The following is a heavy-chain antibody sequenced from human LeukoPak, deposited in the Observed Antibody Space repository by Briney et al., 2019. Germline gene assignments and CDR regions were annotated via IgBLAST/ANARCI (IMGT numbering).Heavy chain of an antibody. Sequence: AGSLSLSCAAYGFTFDNYRMSWVRQAPGKGLEWVLTVNADGGNTYYADSVKGRFTISRDNSKSTLILQMNSLRVEDTALYYCTKRVKYGGTWDHFADWGQGTLVTVSS. D-gene: IGHD1-26*01. CDR2: VNADGGNT. CDR1: GFTFDNYR. V-gene: IGHV3-23*01. J-gene: IGHJ4*02. CDR3: TKRVKYGGTWDHFAD.